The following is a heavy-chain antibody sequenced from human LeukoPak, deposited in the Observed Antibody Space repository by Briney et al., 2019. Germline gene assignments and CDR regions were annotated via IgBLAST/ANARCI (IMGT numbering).Heavy chain of an antibody. J-gene: IGHJ4*02. V-gene: IGHV1-8*03. CDR1: GYTFTSYD. CDR3: ARGPVGATPNDY. Sequence: GASVKVSCKASGYTFTSYDINWVRQATGQGLEWMGWMNPNSGNTGYAQKFQGRVTITRTTSISTAYMELSSLRSEDTAVYYCARGPVGATPNDYWGQGTLVTVSS. CDR2: MNPNSGNT. D-gene: IGHD1-26*01.